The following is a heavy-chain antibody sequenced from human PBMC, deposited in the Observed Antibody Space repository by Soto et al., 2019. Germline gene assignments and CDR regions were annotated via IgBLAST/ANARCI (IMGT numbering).Heavy chain of an antibody. CDR2: INHSGST. CDR1: GGSFSDYY. Sequence: SETLSLTCAVYGGSFSDYYWSWIRQPPGKGPEWIGEINHSGSTNYNPSLKSRVTISVDTSKNQFSLKLTSVTAADTAVYYCAGGPCYYGTSGYYPAFWYFDYWGQGSLVTVSS. V-gene: IGHV4-34*01. D-gene: IGHD3-22*01. CDR3: AGGPCYYGTSGYYPAFWYFDY. J-gene: IGHJ4*02.